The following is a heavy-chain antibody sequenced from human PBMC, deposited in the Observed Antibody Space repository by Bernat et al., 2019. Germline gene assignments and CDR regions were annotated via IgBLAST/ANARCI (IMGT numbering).Heavy chain of an antibody. D-gene: IGHD2-2*01. Sequence: QVQLVESGGGVVQPGRSLRLSCAASGFSFGGYGMHWVRQAPGKGLEWVAVIWYDGSNKYYADSVKGRFTISRDNSKNTLYLQMNSLRAEDTAVYYCARDVVVVPAAMFSISSSGGMDVWGQGTTVTVSS. J-gene: IGHJ6*02. CDR2: IWYDGSNK. CDR1: GFSFGGYG. CDR3: ARDVVVVPAAMFSISSSGGMDV. V-gene: IGHV3-33*01.